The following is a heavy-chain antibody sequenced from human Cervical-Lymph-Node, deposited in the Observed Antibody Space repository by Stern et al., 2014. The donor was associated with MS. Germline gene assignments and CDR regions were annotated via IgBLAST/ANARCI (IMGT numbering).Heavy chain of an antibody. V-gene: IGHV1-69*01. J-gene: IGHJ4*02. CDR1: GGTFSSYT. CDR3: AREGIPGAGGTFDN. CDR2: IIPIFATT. Sequence: EQLVQSGAEVKKPGSSVKVSCNVSGGTFSSYTLNWVRQAPGQGLEWMGGIIPIFATTNYPQRFQGKVTITADGSTSTTYLEVSSLTSEDTAVYYCAREGIPGAGGTFDNWGQGTLVIVSS. D-gene: IGHD1-26*01.